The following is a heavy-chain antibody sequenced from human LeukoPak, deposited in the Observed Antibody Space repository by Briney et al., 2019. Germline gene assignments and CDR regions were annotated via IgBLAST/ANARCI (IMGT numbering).Heavy chain of an antibody. CDR2: IIPIFGTA. CDR3: ARASASPTTVTYYFDY. CDR1: GGTFSSYA. Sequence: ASVKVSCKASGGTFSSYAISWVRQAPGQGLGWMGGIIPIFGTANYAQKFQGRVTITADESTSTAYMELSSLRSEDTAVYYCARASASPTTVTYYFDYWGQGTLVTVSS. V-gene: IGHV1-69*13. J-gene: IGHJ4*02. D-gene: IGHD4-17*01.